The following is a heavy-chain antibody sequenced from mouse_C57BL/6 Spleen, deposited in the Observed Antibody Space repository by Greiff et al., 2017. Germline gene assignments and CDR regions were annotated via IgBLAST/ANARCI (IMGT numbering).Heavy chain of an antibody. Sequence: QVQLQQSGPELVKPGASVKISCKASGYAFSSSWMNWVKQRPGKGLEWIGRIYPGDGDTNYNGKFKGKATLTADKSSSTAYMQLSSLTSEDSAVYFCAYGSSYDYAMDYWGQGTSVTVSS. J-gene: IGHJ4*01. V-gene: IGHV1-82*01. CDR2: IYPGDGDT. CDR1: GYAFSSSW. CDR3: AYGSSYDYAMDY. D-gene: IGHD1-1*01.